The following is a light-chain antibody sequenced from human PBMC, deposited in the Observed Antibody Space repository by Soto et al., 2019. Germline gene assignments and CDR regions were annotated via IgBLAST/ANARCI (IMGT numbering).Light chain of an antibody. CDR3: STYAGSKYV. CDR2: DDS. V-gene: IGLV2-8*01. Sequence: QSVLTQPPSASGSPGQSVTISCTGTSSDVGGYKYVSWYQLHPGKAPKLLIYDDSKRPSGVPDRFSGSKSGNTASLTVSGLEADDEADYYCSTYAGSKYVFGTGTKLTVL. J-gene: IGLJ1*01. CDR1: SSDVGGYKY.